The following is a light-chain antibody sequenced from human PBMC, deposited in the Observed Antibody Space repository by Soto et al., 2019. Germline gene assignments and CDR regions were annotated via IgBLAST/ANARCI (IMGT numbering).Light chain of an antibody. CDR1: QGIGNS. Sequence: IQMTQSPSSLSASLGNSVTITCRASQGIGNSLAWYKQKPGKVPTLLIYAASTLQSGVPNRFSGSGSGTDFTLTITSLEREDVATYYCQNYNTAPLTFGGGTRVEIK. CDR3: QNYNTAPLT. CDR2: AAS. J-gene: IGKJ4*01. V-gene: IGKV1-27*01.